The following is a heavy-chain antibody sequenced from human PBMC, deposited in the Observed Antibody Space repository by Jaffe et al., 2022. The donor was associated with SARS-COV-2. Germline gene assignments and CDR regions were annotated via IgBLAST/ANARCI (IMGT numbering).Heavy chain of an antibody. V-gene: IGHV4-39*01. CDR1: GGSISSSSYY. D-gene: IGHD5-12*01. CDR3: ARPDIVATRGGFGY. J-gene: IGHJ4*02. CDR2: IYYSGST. Sequence: QLQLQESGPGLVKPSETLSLTCTVSGGSISSSSYYWGWIRQPPGKGLEWIGSIYYSGSTYYNPSLKSRVTISVDTSKNQFSLKLSSVTAADTAVYYCARPDIVATRGGFGYWGQGTLVTVSS.